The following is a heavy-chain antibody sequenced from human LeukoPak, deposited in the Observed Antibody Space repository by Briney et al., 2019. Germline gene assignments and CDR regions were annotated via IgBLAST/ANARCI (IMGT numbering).Heavy chain of an antibody. J-gene: IGHJ4*02. V-gene: IGHV1-2*02. CDR1: GYTFTGYY. Sequence: ASVKVSCKASGYTFTGYYMHWVRQAPGQGLEWMGWINPNSGGTNYAQKFQGRVTMTRDTSISTAYMELSRLRSDDTAVYYCARGRGSVVAATLYHFDYWGQGALVTVSS. CDR3: ARGRGSVVAATLYHFDY. D-gene: IGHD2-15*01. CDR2: INPNSGGT.